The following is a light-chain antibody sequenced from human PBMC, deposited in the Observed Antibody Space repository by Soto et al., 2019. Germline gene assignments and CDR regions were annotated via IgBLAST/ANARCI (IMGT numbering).Light chain of an antibody. CDR2: EVR. J-gene: IGLJ2*01. CDR3: SSYTRSSTHVV. CDR1: SSDVGAYNY. V-gene: IGLV2-14*01. Sequence: QSALTQPASVSGSPGQSITISCTGTSSDVGAYNYVSWYQQHPGKAPKLMIYEVRNRPSGVSARFSGSKSGNTASLTISGLQAEDEDDYYCSSYTRSSTHVVFGGGTKLTVL.